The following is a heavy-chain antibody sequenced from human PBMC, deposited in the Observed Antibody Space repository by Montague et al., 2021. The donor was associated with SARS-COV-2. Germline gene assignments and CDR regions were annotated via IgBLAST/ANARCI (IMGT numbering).Heavy chain of an antibody. CDR2: VYHTGST. CDR3: VREKYYFDDSGSK. Sequence: VYHTGSTNYNPSLKSRVTLSIDTSKNQFSLNLTSVTAADTAVYYCVREKYYFDDSGSKWGQGTLVTV. V-gene: IGHV4-59*01. D-gene: IGHD3-22*01. J-gene: IGHJ4*02.